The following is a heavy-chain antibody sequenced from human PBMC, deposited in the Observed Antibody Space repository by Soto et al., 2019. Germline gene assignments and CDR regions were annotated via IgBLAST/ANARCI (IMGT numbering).Heavy chain of an antibody. CDR3: AKDYSSGRTFDY. D-gene: IGHD6-19*01. CDR1: VFTFSSYA. J-gene: IGHJ4*02. V-gene: IGHV3-30*04. CDR2: ISYDGSNK. Sequence: PGGSLRLSCAASVFTFSSYAMHWVRQAPGKGLEWVAVISYDGSNKYYADSVKGRFTISRDNSKNTLYLKMNSLRAEDTAVYYCAKDYSSGRTFDYWGQGPLATSPQ.